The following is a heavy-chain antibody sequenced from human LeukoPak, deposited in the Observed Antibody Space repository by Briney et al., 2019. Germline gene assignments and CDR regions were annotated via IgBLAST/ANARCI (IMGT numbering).Heavy chain of an antibody. J-gene: IGHJ6*03. V-gene: IGHV3-30-3*01. CDR3: ARDLKGPWGYYYMDV. D-gene: IGHD7-27*01. CDR1: GFTFSSYA. Sequence: GGSLRLSCAASGFTFSSYAMHWVRQAPGKGLEWVAVISYDGSNKYYADSVKGRFTISRDNAKNSLYLQMNSLRAEDTALYHCARDLKGPWGYYYMDVWGKGTTVTVSS. CDR2: ISYDGSNK.